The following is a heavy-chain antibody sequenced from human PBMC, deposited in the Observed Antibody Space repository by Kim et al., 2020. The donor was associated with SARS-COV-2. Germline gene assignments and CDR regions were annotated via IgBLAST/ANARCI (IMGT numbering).Heavy chain of an antibody. CDR3: ARAAGDYVPQYYFDY. CDR1: GFTFSSYS. V-gene: IGHV3-21*04. CDR2: ISSSSSYI. Sequence: GGSLRLSCAASGFTFSSYSMNWVRQAPGKGLEWVSSISSSSSYIYYADSVKGRFTISRDNAKNSLYLQMNSLRAEDTAVYYCARAAGDYVPQYYFDYWGQEPWSPSPQ. J-gene: IGHJ4*01. D-gene: IGHD4-17*01.